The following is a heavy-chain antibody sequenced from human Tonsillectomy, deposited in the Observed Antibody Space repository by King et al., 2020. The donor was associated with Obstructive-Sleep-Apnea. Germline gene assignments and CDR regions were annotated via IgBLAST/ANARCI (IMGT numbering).Heavy chain of an antibody. J-gene: IGHJ6*02. CDR2: IRNKDNSYAT. D-gene: IGHD5/OR15-5a*01. CDR3: IRHFVYGNGDYGMDV. CDR1: GFTFSGSA. Sequence: GQLVQSGGGLVQPGGSLKLSCAASGFTFSGSAMHWVRQASGKGLEWVGRIRNKDNSYATAYAESVKGRFTISRDDSKNTAYLQMNSLKTEDTAVYYCIRHFVYGNGDYGMDVWGQGTTVTVSS. V-gene: IGHV3-73*01.